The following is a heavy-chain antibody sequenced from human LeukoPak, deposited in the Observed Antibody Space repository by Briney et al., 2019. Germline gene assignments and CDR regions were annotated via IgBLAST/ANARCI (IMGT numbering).Heavy chain of an antibody. V-gene: IGHV4-4*07. CDR2: INPSGST. D-gene: IGHD3-3*01. J-gene: IGHJ3*02. Sequence: PSETLSLTCTVSGGSVSSYYWSWIRQPAGKGLEWIGRINPSGSTNYNPSLKSRLTMSVDTSKNQFSLKLSSVTAADTAVYYCAKYYGFWSGYYDIWGQGTMVTVSS. CDR3: AKYYGFWSGYYDI. CDR1: GGSVSSYY.